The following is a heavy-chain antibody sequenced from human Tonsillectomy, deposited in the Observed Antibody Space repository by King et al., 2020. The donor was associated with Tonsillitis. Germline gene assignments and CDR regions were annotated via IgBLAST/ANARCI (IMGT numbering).Heavy chain of an antibody. D-gene: IGHD5-18*01. J-gene: IGHJ4*02. CDR1: GYTFSSYY. CDR2: INPSGGSA. V-gene: IGHV1-46*03. CDR3: ARSGTTMASAHFDY. Sequence: QLVQSGAEVKKPGASVKVSCKASGYTFSSYYIHWVRQAPGQGLEWMGIINPSGGSASYAQKFQGRVTMTRDTSTSTVYMELISLRSEDTAVFYCARSGTTMASAHFDYWGQGTLVTVSS.